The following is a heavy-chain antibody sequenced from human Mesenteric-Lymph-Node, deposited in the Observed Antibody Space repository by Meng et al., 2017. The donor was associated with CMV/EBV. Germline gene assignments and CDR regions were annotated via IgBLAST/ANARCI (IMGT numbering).Heavy chain of an antibody. CDR2: INPHSAGT. V-gene: IGHV1-2*02. D-gene: IGHD6-6*01. J-gene: IGHJ6*02. CDR1: GYTFTAHY. CDR3: ARELVYRNYYYYGMDV. Sequence: ASVKVSCKASGYTFTAHYIHWVRQAPGQGLEWMGWINPHSAGTKYAQKFQGRVTVTRDTSITTAYMELSRLRSDDTAVYYCARELVYRNYYYYGMDVWGQGTTVTVSS.